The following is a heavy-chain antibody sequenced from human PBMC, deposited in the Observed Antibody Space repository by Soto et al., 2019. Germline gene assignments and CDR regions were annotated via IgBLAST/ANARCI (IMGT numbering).Heavy chain of an antibody. D-gene: IGHD2-15*01. V-gene: IGHV4-39*01. CDR1: DGSISRSTFY. J-gene: IGHJ4*02. CDR3: ARHLYSGEGSGYYGY. Sequence: QLQLQESGPGLVKPSETLSLTCTVSDGSISRSTFYWGWIRQPPGKGLEWIGSVHYTGSTYYNTSLKSRVTMSVDSSKNHLSLKVSSVTAADTAVYYCARHLYSGEGSGYYGYWGQGALVTVSS. CDR2: VHYTGST.